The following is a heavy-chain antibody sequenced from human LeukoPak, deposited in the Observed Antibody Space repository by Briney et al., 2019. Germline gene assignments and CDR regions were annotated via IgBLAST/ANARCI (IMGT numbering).Heavy chain of an antibody. J-gene: IGHJ4*02. D-gene: IGHD3-9*01. CDR2: IKSKTDGGTT. CDR1: GFTFSSYA. V-gene: IGHV3-15*01. CDR3: TTDFIPYYDILTGYPRGGY. Sequence: GASLRLSCAASGFTFSSYAMSWVRQAPGKGLEWVGRIKSKTDGGTTDYAAPVKGRFTISRDDSKNTLYLQMNSLKTEDTAVYYCTTDFIPYYDILTGYPRGGYWGQGTLVTVSS.